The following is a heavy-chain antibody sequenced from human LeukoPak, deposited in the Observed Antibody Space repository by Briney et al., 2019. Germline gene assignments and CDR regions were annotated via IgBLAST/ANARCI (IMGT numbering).Heavy chain of an antibody. J-gene: IGHJ6*02. CDR2: INPSGGST. CDR1: GYTFTSYY. D-gene: IGHD4-17*01. V-gene: IGHV1-46*01. CDR3: ARADTVTTEMEDYYYGMDV. Sequence: ASVKVSCKASGYTFTSYYMYWVRQAPGQGLEWMGIINPSGGSTSYAQKFQGRVTMTRDTSTSTVYMELSSLRSEDTAVYYCARADTVTTEMEDYYYGMDVWGQGTTVTVSS.